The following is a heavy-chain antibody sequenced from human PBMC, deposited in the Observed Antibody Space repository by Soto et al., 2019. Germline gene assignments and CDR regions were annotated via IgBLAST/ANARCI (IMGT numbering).Heavy chain of an antibody. CDR2: FYSSGSP. Sequence: SETLSLTCTVSGGSISSYYWSWIRQPPGKGLEWIGDFYSSGSPHHNPSLKNRVSISEDRSKNEFSLKLSSVTAADTAIYYCAREFYYDSSGIGFDSWGQGILVTVPQ. J-gene: IGHJ4*02. V-gene: IGHV4-59*01. D-gene: IGHD3-22*01. CDR3: AREFYYDSSGIGFDS. CDR1: GGSISSYY.